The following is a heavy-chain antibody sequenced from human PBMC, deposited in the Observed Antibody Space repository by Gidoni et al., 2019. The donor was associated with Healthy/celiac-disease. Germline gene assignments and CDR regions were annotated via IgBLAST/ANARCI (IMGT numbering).Heavy chain of an antibody. CDR2: IIPIFGIA. Sequence: QVQLAQPGAEVKKPGTSAKVSCKSSGCPLSSHATSGVRPAPGQGLEWMGRIIPIFGIANYAQKFQGRVTIAADKSTSTAYMELGSLRSEDTAVYYCARQELVVTPFYYYGMDVWGQGTTVTVSS. V-gene: IGHV1-69*04. J-gene: IGHJ6*02. CDR3: ARQELVVTPFYYYGMDV. CDR1: GCPLSSHA. D-gene: IGHD2-15*01.